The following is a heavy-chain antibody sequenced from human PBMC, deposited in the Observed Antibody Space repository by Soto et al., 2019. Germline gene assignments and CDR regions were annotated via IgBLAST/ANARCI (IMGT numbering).Heavy chain of an antibody. J-gene: IGHJ6*02. CDR2: IYPGDSDT. Sequence: PGESLKISCKGSGYNFTNYWIGWVRQMPGKGLEWMGIIYPGDSDTRYSPSFQGQVTISADKSISTAYLQWSSLKASDTAMYYCARHQYSSSFNSAYYYGMDVWGQGTTVNVSS. V-gene: IGHV5-51*01. D-gene: IGHD6-13*01. CDR3: ARHQYSSSFNSAYYYGMDV. CDR1: GYNFTNYW.